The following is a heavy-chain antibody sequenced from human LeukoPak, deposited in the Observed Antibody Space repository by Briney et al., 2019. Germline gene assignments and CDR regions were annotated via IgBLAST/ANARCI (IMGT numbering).Heavy chain of an antibody. CDR1: GDSVSTKSAA. D-gene: IGHD6-19*01. Sequence: QTLSLTCAISGDSVSTKSAAWNWIRKSPSRGLEWLGRTYYRSKWYNDYADSVKRRITINPDTSRNESSLHLRSMTFEDAGVYFCARDRLTSGWFDIWGQGTVVSVSS. CDR3: ARDRLTSGWFDI. V-gene: IGHV6-1*01. J-gene: IGHJ3*02. CDR2: TYYRSKWYN.